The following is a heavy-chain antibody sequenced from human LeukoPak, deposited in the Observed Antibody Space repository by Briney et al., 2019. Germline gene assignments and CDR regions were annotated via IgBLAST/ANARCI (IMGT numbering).Heavy chain of an antibody. V-gene: IGHV1-18*01. J-gene: IGHJ4*02. CDR1: GYTFISYG. Sequence: ASVKVSCKASGYTFISYGISWVRQAPGQGLEWMGWISTYNGKTNYAQKLQGRVTMTTDTSTSTAYVELRSLRSDDTAVYYCARAAYDGSYYFDYWGQGTLVTVSS. CDR3: ARAAYDGSYYFDY. CDR2: ISTYNGKT. D-gene: IGHD3-22*01.